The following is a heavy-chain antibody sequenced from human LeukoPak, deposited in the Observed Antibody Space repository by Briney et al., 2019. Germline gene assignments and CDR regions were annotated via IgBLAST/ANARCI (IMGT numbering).Heavy chain of an antibody. J-gene: IGHJ4*02. CDR1: SGSISSYY. V-gene: IGHV4-59*01. CDR2: IYYSGST. Sequence: PSETLSLTCTVSSGSISSYYWSWIRQPPGKGLEWIGYIYYSGSTNYNPSLKSRVTISVDTSKNQFSLKLSSVTAADTAVYYCARGGLYCSSTSCLPLFDYWGQGTLVTVSS. CDR3: ARGGLYCSSTSCLPLFDY. D-gene: IGHD2-2*01.